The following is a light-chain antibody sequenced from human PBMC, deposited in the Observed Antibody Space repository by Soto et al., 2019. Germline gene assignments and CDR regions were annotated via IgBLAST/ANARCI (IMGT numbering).Light chain of an antibody. Sequence: EIVLTQSPGTLSLSPGERATLSCRASQSVSSSYLAWYQQKPGQAPRLLIYGASSRATGIPDRFSGSGSGTDCTLNISRLETEDFAVYYCQQYGSTPGFTFGPGTKVDIK. CDR3: QQYGSTPGFT. V-gene: IGKV3-20*01. CDR1: QSVSSSY. J-gene: IGKJ3*01. CDR2: GAS.